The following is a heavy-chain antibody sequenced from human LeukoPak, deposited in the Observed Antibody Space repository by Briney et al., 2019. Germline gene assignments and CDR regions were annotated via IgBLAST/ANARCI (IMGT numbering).Heavy chain of an antibody. Sequence: GGSLRLPCAASGFTFSSYEMNWVRQAPGKGLEYVSGISDNGRRTYYADPVKGRFTISRDNSRKTLHLQMSSLRAEDTAIYYCVRDQSGSYSFDYWGQGTLVTVSS. CDR1: GFTFSSYE. J-gene: IGHJ4*02. CDR2: ISDNGRRT. V-gene: IGHV3-64D*06. CDR3: VRDQSGSYSFDY. D-gene: IGHD3-10*01.